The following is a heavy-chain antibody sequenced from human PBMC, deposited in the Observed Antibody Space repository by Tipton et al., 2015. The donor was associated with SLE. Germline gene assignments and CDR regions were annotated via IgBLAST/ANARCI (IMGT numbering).Heavy chain of an antibody. Sequence: SLRLSCAASGFTFSSYWMSWVRQAPGKGLEWVANIKQDGSEKYYVDSVKGRFTISRDNAKNSLYMQMNSLRAEDTAVYYCARNWNYVYYYYYMDVWGKGTTVTVSS. CDR3: ARNWNYVYYYYYMDV. V-gene: IGHV3-7*01. J-gene: IGHJ6*03. D-gene: IGHD1-7*01. CDR1: GFTFSSYW. CDR2: IKQDGSEK.